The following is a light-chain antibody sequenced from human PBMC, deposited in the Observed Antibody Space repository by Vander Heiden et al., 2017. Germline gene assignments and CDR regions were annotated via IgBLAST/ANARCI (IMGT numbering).Light chain of an antibody. Sequence: QSVLTQPPSVSATPGQKVTISCSGSSSNIGNNYVSWYQQLPGTAPKLLIYENNKRPSWIPDRFSGAKSGTSATLGITGLQTGDEADYYCATWDSSLSAVVLGGGTKLTVL. CDR3: ATWDSSLSAVV. CDR2: ENN. J-gene: IGLJ2*01. V-gene: IGLV1-51*02. CDR1: SSNIGNNY.